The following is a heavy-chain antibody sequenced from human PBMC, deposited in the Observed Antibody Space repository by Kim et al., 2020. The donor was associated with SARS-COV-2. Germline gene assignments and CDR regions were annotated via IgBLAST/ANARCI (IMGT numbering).Heavy chain of an antibody. V-gene: IGHV1-69*13. D-gene: IGHD3-10*01. Sequence: SVKVSCKASGGTFSSYAISWVRQAPGQGLEWMGGIIPIFGTANYAQKFQGRVTITADESTSTAYMELSSLRSEDTAVYYCAREIRGWFGEYQYYYYGMDVWGQGTTVTVSS. J-gene: IGHJ6*02. CDR2: IIPIFGTA. CDR3: AREIRGWFGEYQYYYYGMDV. CDR1: GGTFSSYA.